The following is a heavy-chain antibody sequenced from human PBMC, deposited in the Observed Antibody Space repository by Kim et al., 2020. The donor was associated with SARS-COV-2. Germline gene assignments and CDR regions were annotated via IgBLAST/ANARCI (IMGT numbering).Heavy chain of an antibody. J-gene: IGHJ6*02. CDR1: GFTFSSYS. Sequence: LSLTCAASGFTFSSYSMNWVRQAPGKGLEWVSYISSSSSTIYYADSVKGRFTISRDNAKNSLYLQMNSLRDEDTAVYYCARSHGDYVSYYYYYGMDVWGQGTTVTVSS. V-gene: IGHV3-48*02. CDR3: ARSHGDYVSYYYYYGMDV. D-gene: IGHD4-17*01. CDR2: ISSSSSTI.